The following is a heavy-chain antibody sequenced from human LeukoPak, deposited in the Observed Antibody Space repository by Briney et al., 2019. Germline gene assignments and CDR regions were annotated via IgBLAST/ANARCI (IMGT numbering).Heavy chain of an antibody. D-gene: IGHD1-26*01. Sequence: SVKVSCKASGGTFSSYAISWVRQAPGQGLEWMGGIIPIFGTANYAQKFQGGVTITADESTSTAYMELSSLRSEDTAVYYCARVRSLSGSYYYFDYWGQGTLVTVSS. J-gene: IGHJ4*02. CDR1: GGTFSSYA. CDR3: ARVRSLSGSYYYFDY. V-gene: IGHV1-69*13. CDR2: IIPIFGTA.